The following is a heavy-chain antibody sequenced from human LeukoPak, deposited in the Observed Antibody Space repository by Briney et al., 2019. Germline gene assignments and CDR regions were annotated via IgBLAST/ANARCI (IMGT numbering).Heavy chain of an antibody. V-gene: IGHV3-21*01. D-gene: IGHD6-13*01. J-gene: IGHJ4*02. CDR2: ISSSSSYI. Sequence: AGGSLRLSCAASGFTFSSYSMNWVRQAPGKGLEWVSSISSSSSYIYYADSVKGRFTISRDNAKNSLYLQMNSLRAEDTAVYYCARDREDIAAAGFDYWGQGTLVTVSS. CDR1: GFTFSSYS. CDR3: ARDREDIAAAGFDY.